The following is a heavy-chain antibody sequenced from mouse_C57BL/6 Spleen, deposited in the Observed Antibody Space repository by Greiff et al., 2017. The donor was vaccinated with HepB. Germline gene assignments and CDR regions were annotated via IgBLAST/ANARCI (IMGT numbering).Heavy chain of an antibody. Sequence: VQLVESGAELVKPGASVKISCKASGYAFSSYWMNWVKQRPGKGLEWIGQIYPGDGDTNYNGKFKGKATLTADKSSSTAYMQLSSLTSEDSAVYFCARVDYGNYGAMDYWGQGTSVTVSS. J-gene: IGHJ4*01. D-gene: IGHD2-1*01. CDR1: GYAFSSYW. V-gene: IGHV1-80*01. CDR2: IYPGDGDT. CDR3: ARVDYGNYGAMDY.